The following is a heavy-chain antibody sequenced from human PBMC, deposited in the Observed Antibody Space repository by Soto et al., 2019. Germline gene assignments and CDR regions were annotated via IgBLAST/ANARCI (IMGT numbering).Heavy chain of an antibody. V-gene: IGHV4-39*01. D-gene: IGHD2-15*01. CDR1: GGSISSSSYY. CDR2: IYYSGST. Sequence: PSETLSLTCTVSGGSISSSSYYWGWIRQPPGKGLEWIGSIYYSGSTYYNPSLKSRVTISVDTSKNQFSLKLSSVTAADTAVYYCAGPLGYCSGGSCLWGQGTLVTVSS. J-gene: IGHJ4*02. CDR3: AGPLGYCSGGSCL.